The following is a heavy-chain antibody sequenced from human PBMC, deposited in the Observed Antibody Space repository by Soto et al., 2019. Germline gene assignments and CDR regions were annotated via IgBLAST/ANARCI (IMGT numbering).Heavy chain of an antibody. CDR2: INHSGST. CDR1: GGSFSGYY. CDR3: AREVAVAGREAFDI. J-gene: IGHJ3*02. Sequence: PSETLSLTCAVYGGSFSGYYWSWIRQPPGKGLEWIGEINHSGSTNYNPSLKSRVTISVDTSKNQFSLKLSSVTAADTAVYYCAREVAVAGREAFDIWGQGTMVTVSS. V-gene: IGHV4-34*01. D-gene: IGHD6-19*01.